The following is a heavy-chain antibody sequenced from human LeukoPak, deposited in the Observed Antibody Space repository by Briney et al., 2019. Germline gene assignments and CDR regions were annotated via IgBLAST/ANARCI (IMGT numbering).Heavy chain of an antibody. V-gene: IGHV4-59*06. CDR1: GGSISSYS. CDR2: IYYSGST. Sequence: SETLSLTCTVSGGSISSYSWNWVRQPPGKGLEWIGYIYYSGSTYYNPSLKSRVTISVDTSKNQFSLKLSAVTAADTAVYYCARAESPLYYFDYWGQGTLVTVSS. CDR3: ARAESPLYYFDY. J-gene: IGHJ4*02.